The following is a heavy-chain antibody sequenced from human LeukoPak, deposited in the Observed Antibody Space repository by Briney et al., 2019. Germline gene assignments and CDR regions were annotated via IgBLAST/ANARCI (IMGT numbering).Heavy chain of an antibody. CDR3: AKARGDTAMVVFDY. CDR2: ISGSGGTI. Sequence: PGGSLRLSCAASGFTSSNYAMSWVRQAPGKGLEWVSTISGSGGTIYYVDSVKGRFTISRVNSKNTLYLQMNSLKAEDTAVYYCAKARGDTAMVVFDYWGQGTLVTVSS. J-gene: IGHJ4*02. V-gene: IGHV3-23*01. CDR1: GFTSSNYA. D-gene: IGHD5-18*01.